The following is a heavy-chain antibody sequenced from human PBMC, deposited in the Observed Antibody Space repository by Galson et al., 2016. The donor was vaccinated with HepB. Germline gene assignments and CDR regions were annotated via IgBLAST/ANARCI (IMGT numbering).Heavy chain of an antibody. D-gene: IGHD2-15*01. CDR1: GGALSGYY. CDR2: INDSGRT. Sequence: SETLSLTCTVYGGALSGYYWTWIRQAPGKGLEWIGEINDSGRTNYNPSLKSRVTVSLDMSKNQFSLNLTSVTAADTAIFFCARRLPARGMWGRSGYIDYWGRGTLVTVSS. CDR3: ARRLPARGMWGRSGYIDY. J-gene: IGHJ4*02. V-gene: IGHV4-34*01.